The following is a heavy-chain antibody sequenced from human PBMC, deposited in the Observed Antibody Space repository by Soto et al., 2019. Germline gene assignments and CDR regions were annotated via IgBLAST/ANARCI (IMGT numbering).Heavy chain of an antibody. Sequence: ASVKVSCKASGYTFTNYGISWVRQAPGQGLEWMGWISAYNGNTNYAQKFQGGVTMTRDTSISTAYMELSRLRSDDTAVYYCARDSLGTTGTTYLDYWGQGTLVT. J-gene: IGHJ4*02. CDR3: ARDSLGTTGTTYLDY. D-gene: IGHD1-1*01. CDR2: ISAYNGNT. CDR1: GYTFTNYG. V-gene: IGHV1-18*01.